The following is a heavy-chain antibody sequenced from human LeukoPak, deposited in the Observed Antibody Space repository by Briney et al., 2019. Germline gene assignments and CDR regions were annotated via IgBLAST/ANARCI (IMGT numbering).Heavy chain of an antibody. CDR2: ISGSSSYI. CDR3: ARDATTELGTVYMDV. V-gene: IGHV3-21*01. CDR1: GFSLSTYY. Sequence: GGSLRLSCAASGFSLSTYYMNWVRQAPGKGLEWVSSISGSSSYIYYADSAKGRFTISRDNAKNSLYLQMNSLRVEDTAVYYCARDATTELGTVYMDVWGKGTTVTISS. J-gene: IGHJ6*03. D-gene: IGHD4-17*01.